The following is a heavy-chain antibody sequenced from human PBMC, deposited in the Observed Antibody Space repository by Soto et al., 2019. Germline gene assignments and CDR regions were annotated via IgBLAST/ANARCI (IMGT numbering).Heavy chain of an antibody. V-gene: IGHV4-39*01. J-gene: IGHJ4*02. Sequence: SETLSLTCTVSGGSISSSSYYWGWIRQPPGKGLEWIGSIYYSGSTYYNPSLKSRVTISVDTSKNQFSLKLSSVTAADTAVYYCARLKTGDYIDYWGQGTLVTVSS. CDR2: IYYSGST. D-gene: IGHD7-27*01. CDR3: ARLKTGDYIDY. CDR1: GGSISSSSYY.